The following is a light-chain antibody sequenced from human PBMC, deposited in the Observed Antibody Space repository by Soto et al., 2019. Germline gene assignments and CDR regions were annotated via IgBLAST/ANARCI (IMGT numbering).Light chain of an antibody. Sequence: IRLTQSPSSLPASVGDRVTITCRASQGISSYLAWYQQKPGKAPKLLIYAASTLQSGVPSRFSGSGSGTDFTLTISSLQPEDFATYFCQQLNSYPRTFGPGTKGDIK. CDR1: QGISSY. V-gene: IGKV1-9*01. CDR3: QQLNSYPRT. CDR2: AAS. J-gene: IGKJ3*01.